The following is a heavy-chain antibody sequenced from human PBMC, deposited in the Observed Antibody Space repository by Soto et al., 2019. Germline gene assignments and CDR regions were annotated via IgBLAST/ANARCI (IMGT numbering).Heavy chain of an antibody. D-gene: IGHD3-3*01. Sequence: GASLKISCKGSGYSFTSYWIGWVRQMPGKGLEWMGIIYPGDSDTRYSPSFQGQVTISADKSISTAYLQWSSLKASDTAMYYCARSRHENGDFWSGYYGDYWGQGTLVTVSS. J-gene: IGHJ4*02. V-gene: IGHV5-51*01. CDR3: ARSRHENGDFWSGYYGDY. CDR1: GYSFTSYW. CDR2: IYPGDSDT.